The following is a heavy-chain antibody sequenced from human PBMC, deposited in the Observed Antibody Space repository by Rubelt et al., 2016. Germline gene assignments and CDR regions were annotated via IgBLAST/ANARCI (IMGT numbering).Heavy chain of an antibody. D-gene: IGHD4-11*01. V-gene: IGHV1-3*01. Sequence: QVQLVQSGAEVKKPGASVKVSCKASGYTFTSYAMHWVRQAPGQRLEWMGWINAGNGHTKYSQKFQGRGTITRETAAGTAYMELSSLRSEDTAVYYCARSYRNYQDGYYYCYGMDVWGQGTTVTVSS. CDR2: INAGNGHT. J-gene: IGHJ6*02. CDR3: ARSYRNYQDGYYYCYGMDV. CDR1: GYTFTSYA.